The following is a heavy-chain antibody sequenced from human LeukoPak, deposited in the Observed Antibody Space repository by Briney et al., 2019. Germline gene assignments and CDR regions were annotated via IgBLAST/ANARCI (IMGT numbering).Heavy chain of an antibody. CDR2: INHSGST. Sequence: PSETLSLTCAVYGGSFSGYYWSWIRQPPGKGLEWIGEINHSGSTNYNPSLKSRVTISVDTSKNQSSLKLSSVTAADTAVYYCARSSGGPNWNYFDYWGQGTLVTVSS. CDR1: GGSFSGYY. CDR3: ARSSGGPNWNYFDY. J-gene: IGHJ4*02. D-gene: IGHD1-1*01. V-gene: IGHV4-34*01.